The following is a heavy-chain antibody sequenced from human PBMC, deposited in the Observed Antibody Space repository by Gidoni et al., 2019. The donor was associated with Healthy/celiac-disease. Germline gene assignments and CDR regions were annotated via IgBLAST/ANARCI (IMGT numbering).Heavy chain of an antibody. CDR1: GGSFSGYY. J-gene: IGHJ5*02. D-gene: IGHD6-6*01. CDR2: INHSGST. Sequence: QVQLQQWGAGLLKPSETLSLTCAVYGGSFSGYYWSWIRQPPGKGLEWIGEINHSGSTNYNPSLKSRVTISVDTSKNQFSLKLSSVTAADTAVYYCARRIGFLSSSSSGRAWFDPWGQGTLVTVSS. V-gene: IGHV4-34*01. CDR3: ARRIGFLSSSSSGRAWFDP.